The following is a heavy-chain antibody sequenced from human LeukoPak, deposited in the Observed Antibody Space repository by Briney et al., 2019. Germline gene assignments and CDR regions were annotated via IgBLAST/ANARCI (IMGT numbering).Heavy chain of an antibody. CDR2: IYYSGST. V-gene: IGHV4-31*03. CDR1: GGSISSGGYY. Sequence: PSETLSLTCTVSGGSISSGGYYWSWIRQHPGKGLEWIGYIYYSGSTYYNPSLKSRVTISVDASKNQFSLKLSSVTAADTAVYYCARTPEGDILTGYNFDYWGQRTLVTVSS. CDR3: ARTPEGDILTGYNFDY. J-gene: IGHJ4*02. D-gene: IGHD3-9*01.